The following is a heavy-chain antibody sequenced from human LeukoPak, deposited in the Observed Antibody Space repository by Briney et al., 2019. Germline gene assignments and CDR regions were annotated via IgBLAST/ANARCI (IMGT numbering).Heavy chain of an antibody. D-gene: IGHD3-10*01. V-gene: IGHV4-31*03. Sequence: SQTLSLTCTVSADSISSSGHYWTWIRQHPGKGPETIGFIHFSGSTNHNPSLKSRVAISVDASKNQFSLWLSSVTSADTAVYYCARGGNRFGGFYFDYWGQGILVTVSS. J-gene: IGHJ4*02. CDR3: ARGGNRFGGFYFDY. CDR2: IHFSGST. CDR1: ADSISSSGHY.